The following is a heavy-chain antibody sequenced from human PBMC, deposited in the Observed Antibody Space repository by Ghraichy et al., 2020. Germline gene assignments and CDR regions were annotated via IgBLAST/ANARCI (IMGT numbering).Heavy chain of an antibody. J-gene: IGHJ6*02. CDR3: ARAPPATYDTSGYYPYVFYGMDV. CDR2: MNQSGST. Sequence: SETLSLTCAVYGGSFSGYHWNWIRQPPGKGLEWIGEMNQSGSTNYNPSLKSRVTISVDMSKNQFSLKLSSVTAADTAVYYCARAPPATYDTSGYYPYVFYGMDVWGQGTKLTVSS. CDR1: GGSFSGYH. D-gene: IGHD3-22*01. V-gene: IGHV4-34*01.